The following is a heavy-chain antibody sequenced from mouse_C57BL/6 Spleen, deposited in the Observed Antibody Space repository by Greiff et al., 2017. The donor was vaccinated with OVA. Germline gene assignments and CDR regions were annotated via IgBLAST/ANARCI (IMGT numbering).Heavy chain of an antibody. V-gene: IGHV1-18*01. J-gene: IGHJ4*01. CDR2: INPNNGGT. D-gene: IGHD4-1*01. Sequence: EVQLQESGPELVKPGASVKIPCKASGYTFTDYNMDWVKQSHGKSLEWIGDINPNNGGTIYNQKFKGKATLTVDKSSSTAYMELRSLTSEDTAVYYCARGTSVLGYYAMDYWGQGTSVTVSS. CDR1: GYTFTDYN. CDR3: ARGTSVLGYYAMDY.